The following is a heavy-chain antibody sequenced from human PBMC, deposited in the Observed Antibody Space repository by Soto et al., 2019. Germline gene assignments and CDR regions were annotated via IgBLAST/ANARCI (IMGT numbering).Heavy chain of an antibody. Sequence: PGESLKISCQVFGYTFTSYWIGWVRQMPGKGLEWMGIIYPGDSDTRYSPSFQGQVTISADKSISTAYLQWSSLKASDTAMYYCATSLPITNQLLDRGWYYGMDVWGQGTTVTVSS. D-gene: IGHD2-2*02. CDR2: IYPGDSDT. J-gene: IGHJ6*02. CDR3: ATSLPITNQLLDRGWYYGMDV. V-gene: IGHV5-51*01. CDR1: GYTFTSYW.